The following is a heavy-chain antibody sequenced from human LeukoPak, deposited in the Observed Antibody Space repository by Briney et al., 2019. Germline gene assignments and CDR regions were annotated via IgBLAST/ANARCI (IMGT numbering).Heavy chain of an antibody. J-gene: IGHJ4*02. CDR1: GFTFSRNA. V-gene: IGHV3-30-3*01. CDR2: ISDDGNSK. Sequence: GRSLRLSCAASGFTFSRNAMHWVRQAPGKGLEWVAFISDDGNSKYYADSVKGRFTISRDNSKSTLYLQMNSLRGEDTAVYYCARELRDGAAALDYWSQGTLVTVSS. D-gene: IGHD6-13*01. CDR3: ARELRDGAAALDY.